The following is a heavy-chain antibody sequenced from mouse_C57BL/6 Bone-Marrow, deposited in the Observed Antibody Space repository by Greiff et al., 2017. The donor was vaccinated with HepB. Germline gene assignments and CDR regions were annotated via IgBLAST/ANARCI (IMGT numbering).Heavy chain of an antibody. Sequence: QVQLKQSGAELVRPGTSVKVSCKASGYAFTNYLIEWVKQRPGQGLEWIGVINPGSGGTNYNEKFKGKATLTADKSSSTAYMQLSSLASEDSAVYFCARWGGYYGIYVAWFAYWGQGTLVTVSA. D-gene: IGHD2-1*01. CDR1: GYAFTNYL. CDR2: INPGSGGT. J-gene: IGHJ3*01. V-gene: IGHV1-54*01. CDR3: ARWGGYYGIYVAWFAY.